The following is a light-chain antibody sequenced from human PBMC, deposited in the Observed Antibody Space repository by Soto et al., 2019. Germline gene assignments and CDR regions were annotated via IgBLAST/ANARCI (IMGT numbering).Light chain of an antibody. CDR2: AAS. CDR1: QTITNY. CDR3: QQSYTTPRT. V-gene: IGKV1-39*01. Sequence: DIQMTQSPSSLSASVGDRFTITFRSSQTITNYLNWYQQKPGKAPKVLIFAASSLQSGVPSRFSGSGSGTDFTLTISSLQPEDSATYYCQQSYTTPRTFGQGTRLEI. J-gene: IGKJ5*01.